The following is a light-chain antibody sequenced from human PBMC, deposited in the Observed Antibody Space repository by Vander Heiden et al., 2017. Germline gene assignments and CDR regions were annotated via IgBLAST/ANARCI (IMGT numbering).Light chain of an antibody. J-gene: IGLJ3*02. CDR2: EVT. V-gene: IGLV2-8*01. CDR3: SSYADRFWV. CDR1: SSDVGGYNY. Sequence: QSALTQPPSASGSPGQSVTISCAGTSSDVGGYNYVSWYQQHPGKVPKLIIYEVTKRPSGVPDLFSGSKSGNTASLTVSGLQAEDEADYYCSSYADRFWVFGGGTKVTVL.